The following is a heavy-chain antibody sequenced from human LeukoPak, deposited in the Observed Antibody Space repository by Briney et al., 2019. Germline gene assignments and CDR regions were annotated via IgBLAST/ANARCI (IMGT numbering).Heavy chain of an antibody. D-gene: IGHD6-19*01. CDR1: GFTFSDYY. V-gene: IGHV3-11*01. CDR3: ARDLRYSSGWSASGMDV. J-gene: IGHJ6*03. CDR2: ISSSGSTI. Sequence: KPGGSLRLSCAASGFTFSDYYMSWIRQAPGKGLEWVSYISSSGSTIYYADSAKGRFTISRDNAKNSLYLQMNSLRAEDTAVYYCARDLRYSSGWSASGMDVWGKGTTVTISS.